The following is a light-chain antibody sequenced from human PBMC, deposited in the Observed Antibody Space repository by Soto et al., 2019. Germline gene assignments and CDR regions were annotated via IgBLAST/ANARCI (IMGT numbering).Light chain of an antibody. Sequence: QSVLTQPPSASGTPGQRVTISCSGNTSNLESNYIYWYQQLPGMAPKLLLYRNNQRPSGVPDRFSGSKSGTSASLAISGLRSEDEADYYCVAWDDSLSGVIFGGGTKLTVL. V-gene: IGLV1-47*01. CDR3: VAWDDSLSGVI. CDR1: TSNLESNY. J-gene: IGLJ2*01. CDR2: RNN.